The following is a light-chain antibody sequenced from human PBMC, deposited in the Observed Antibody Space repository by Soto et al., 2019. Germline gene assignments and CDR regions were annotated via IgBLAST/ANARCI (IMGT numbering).Light chain of an antibody. CDR3: QQRSNSRIT. CDR2: DAS. CDR1: QSVSSY. J-gene: IGKJ3*01. V-gene: IGKV3-11*01. Sequence: EIVLTQSPATLSLSPGERATLSCRASQSVSSYLAWYQQKPGQAPRLLIYDASNRATGIPARFSGSGSGTDFTLTISILEPEDFAVYYCQQRSNSRITFGPGTKVDIK.